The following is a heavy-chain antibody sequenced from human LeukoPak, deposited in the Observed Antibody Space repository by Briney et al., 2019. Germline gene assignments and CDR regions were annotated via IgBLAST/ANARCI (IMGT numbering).Heavy chain of an antibody. V-gene: IGHV3-30*04. Sequence: GGSLRLSCAASGFTFSDYAMHWVRQAPGKGLEWVAVISYDGNSKYYADSVRGRFTISRDNSKNTLYLQMNSLRTEDTALHYCARDRGYYYASGTRGYYYYGMDIWGQGTTVTVSS. CDR2: ISYDGNSK. J-gene: IGHJ6*02. D-gene: IGHD3-10*01. CDR1: GFTFSDYA. CDR3: ARDRGYYYASGTRGYYYYGMDI.